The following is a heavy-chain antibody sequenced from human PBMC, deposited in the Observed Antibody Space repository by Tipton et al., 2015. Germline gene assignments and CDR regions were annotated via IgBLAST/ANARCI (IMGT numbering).Heavy chain of an antibody. CDR2: IYYTGNT. Sequence: TLSLTCTVSGDSISDYYWSWIRQSPGKQLEWIGYIYYTGNTIYNPSLRSRVTIALVTSNNQFSLKLTSLTAADTAIYYCARDLTSSSVGWFDPWGQGILVTVSS. CDR3: ARDLTSSSVGWFDP. CDR1: GDSISDYY. D-gene: IGHD6-6*01. V-gene: IGHV4-59*01. J-gene: IGHJ5*02.